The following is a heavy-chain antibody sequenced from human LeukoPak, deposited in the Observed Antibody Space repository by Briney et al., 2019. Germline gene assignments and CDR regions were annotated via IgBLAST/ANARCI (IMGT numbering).Heavy chain of an antibody. CDR3: ARYSYGIGDFDY. V-gene: IGHV3-74*01. D-gene: IGHD5-18*01. Sequence: GGSLRLSCAASGFTFDDYAMHWVRQAPGKGLVWVSRINSDGINTSYADSVKGRFTISRDNAKNTLNLQMNSLRAEDTAVYYCARYSYGIGDFDYWGQGTLVTVSS. CDR1: GFTFDDYA. J-gene: IGHJ4*02. CDR2: INSDGINT.